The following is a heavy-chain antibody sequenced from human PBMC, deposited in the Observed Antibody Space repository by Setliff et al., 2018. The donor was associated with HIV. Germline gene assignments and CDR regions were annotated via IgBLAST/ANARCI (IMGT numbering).Heavy chain of an antibody. CDR3: TRRRRAPGIEDLEAY. CDR1: GYSFTNYW. CDR2: IHPGDFVT. D-gene: IGHD1-26*01. J-gene: IGHJ4*02. V-gene: IGHV5-51*01. Sequence: GASLKISCQASGYSFTNYWIGWVRQMPGKGLEWIGVIHPGDFVTRYGPSFQGQVFISADRSITTAYLQWDSRKASDTAIYYCTRRRRAPGIEDLEAYWGQGTLVTVSS.